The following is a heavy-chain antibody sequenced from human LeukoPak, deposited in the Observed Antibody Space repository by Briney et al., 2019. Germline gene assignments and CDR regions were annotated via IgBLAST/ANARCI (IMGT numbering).Heavy chain of an antibody. CDR3: ARGGDCSGGSCYSGFDP. J-gene: IGHJ5*02. CDR1: GGTFSSYA. V-gene: IGHV1-69*01. Sequence: SVKVSCKASGGTFSSYAISWVRQAPGQGLEWMGGIIPIFGTANYAQKFQGKVTITADESTSTAYMELSSLRSEDTAVYYCARGGDCSGGSCYSGFDPWGQGTLVTVSS. D-gene: IGHD2-15*01. CDR2: IIPIFGTA.